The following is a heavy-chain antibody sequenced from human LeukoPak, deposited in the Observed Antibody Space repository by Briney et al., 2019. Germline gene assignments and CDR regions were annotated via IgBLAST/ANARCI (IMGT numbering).Heavy chain of an antibody. J-gene: IGHJ4*02. CDR2: ISGSGGST. CDR3: AKVRRSGTTSTFYYFDY. CDR1: GFTFSSYA. Sequence: GGSLRLSCAASGFTFSSYAMSWVRQAPGKGLEWVSAISGSGGSTYYADSVKGRFTISRDNSKNTLYLQMNSLRAEDTVVYYCAKVRRSGTTSTFYYFDYWGQGTLVTVSS. D-gene: IGHD1-7*01. V-gene: IGHV3-23*01.